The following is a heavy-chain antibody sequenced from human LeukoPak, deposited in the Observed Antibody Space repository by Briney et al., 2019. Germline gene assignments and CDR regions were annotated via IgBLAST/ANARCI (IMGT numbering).Heavy chain of an antibody. J-gene: IGHJ5*02. D-gene: IGHD3-22*01. CDR2: ISAYNGNT. V-gene: IGHV1-18*01. CDR1: GYTFTSFG. Sequence: ASVKVSCKASGYTFTSFGISWVRQAPGQGLEWMGWISAYNGNTNYPQKLQGRVTMTTDTSTDTAYMELSSLRSEDTAVYYCATGSRDYDSSGYQPDWFDPWGQGTLVTVSS. CDR3: ATGSRDYDSSGYQPDWFDP.